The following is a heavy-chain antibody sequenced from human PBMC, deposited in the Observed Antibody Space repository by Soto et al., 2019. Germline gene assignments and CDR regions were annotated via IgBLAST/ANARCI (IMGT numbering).Heavy chain of an antibody. CDR2: IYYSGST. CDR1: GGSISSGDYY. CDR3: ARGSGSGGYWFDP. Sequence: SETLSLTCTVSGGSISSGDYYWSWIRQPPGKGLEWIGYIYYSGSTYYNPSLKSRVTISVDTSRNQFSLKLSSVTAADTAVYYCARGSGSGGYWFDPWGQGTLVTVSS. J-gene: IGHJ5*02. V-gene: IGHV4-30-4*01. D-gene: IGHD2-15*01.